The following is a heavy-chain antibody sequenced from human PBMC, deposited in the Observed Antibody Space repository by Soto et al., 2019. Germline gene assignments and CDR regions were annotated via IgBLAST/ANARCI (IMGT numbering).Heavy chain of an antibody. V-gene: IGHV1-18*01. Sequence: ASVKVSCKASGYTFTNYDISWVRQAPGQGLEWMGYISPYNGNTNYAQKFQDRVTLTTDKSTSTAYMELSGLKSEDTAVYYCARAYPSVTPHWFDPWGQGTVVTVSS. J-gene: IGHJ5*02. CDR2: ISPYNGNT. CDR3: ARAYPSVTPHWFDP. CDR1: GYTFTNYD. D-gene: IGHD4-17*01.